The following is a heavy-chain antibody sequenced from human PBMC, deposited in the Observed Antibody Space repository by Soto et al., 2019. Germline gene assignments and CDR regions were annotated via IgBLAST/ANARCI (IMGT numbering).Heavy chain of an antibody. CDR2: INSDGSST. Sequence: EVQLVESGGGLVKPGGSLRLSCAASGFTFSSYSMNWVRQAPGKGLEWVSRINSDGSSTSYADSVKGRFTISRDNAKNTLYLQMNSLRVEDTAVYYCAREYSSSRYFDYWGQGTLVTVSS. CDR1: GFTFSSYS. J-gene: IGHJ4*02. V-gene: IGHV3-74*01. D-gene: IGHD6-13*01. CDR3: AREYSSSRYFDY.